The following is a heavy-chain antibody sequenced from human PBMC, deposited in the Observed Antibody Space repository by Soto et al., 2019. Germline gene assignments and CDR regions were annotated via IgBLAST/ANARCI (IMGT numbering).Heavy chain of an antibody. CDR3: AHSGINGTDPDDPSAFDL. J-gene: IGHJ2*01. Sequence: QITLKESGPTLVKPTQTLTLTCTFSGFSLSTSGVGVGWIRQPPGKPLYWLALIHWDDDKRYSPSLKGRLTLTKDPSKNQVVLTMTNKDPVDTATYYCAHSGINGTDPDDPSAFDLWGRGTLVTVCS. CDR1: GFSLSTSGVG. D-gene: IGHD1-20*01. V-gene: IGHV2-5*02. CDR2: IHWDDDK.